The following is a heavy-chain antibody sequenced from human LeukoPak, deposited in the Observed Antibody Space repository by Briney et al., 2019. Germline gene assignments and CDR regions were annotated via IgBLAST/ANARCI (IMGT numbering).Heavy chain of an antibody. V-gene: IGHV4-38-2*01. D-gene: IGHD4-17*01. CDR2: IYHSGST. Sequence: SETLSLTCAVSGYSISSGYCWGWIRQPPGKGLEWIGSIYHSGSTYYNPSLKSRVTISVDTSKNQFSLKLSSVTAADTAVYYCARVVTTKQNWFDPWGQGTLVTVSS. J-gene: IGHJ5*02. CDR3: ARVVTTKQNWFDP. CDR1: GYSISSGYC.